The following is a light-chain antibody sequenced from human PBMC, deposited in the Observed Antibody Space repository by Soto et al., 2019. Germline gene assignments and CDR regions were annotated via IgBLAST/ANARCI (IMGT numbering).Light chain of an antibody. CDR3: QQYGSSPT. J-gene: IGKJ1*01. CDR1: QSVSSSY. CDR2: GAS. Sequence: EIVLTQSPGTLSLSPGERATLSCRASQSVSSSYLAWYQQKPGQAPRHLIYGASSRATGIPDRFSGSGSGTEFTLTISRLEPEDLAVYYCQQYGSSPTFGPGTKVEIK. V-gene: IGKV3-20*01.